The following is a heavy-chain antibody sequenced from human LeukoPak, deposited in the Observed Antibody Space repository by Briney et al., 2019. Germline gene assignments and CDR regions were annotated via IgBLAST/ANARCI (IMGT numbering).Heavy chain of an antibody. CDR3: ARERYYDSSGYYVDY. Sequence: PGGSLRLSCAASGFTFSSYSMNWVRQAPGKGLEWVSSISSSSGYIYYADSVKGRFTISRDNAKNSLYLQMNSLRAEGTAVYYCARERYYDSSGYYVDYWDQGTLVTVSS. CDR1: GFTFSSYS. CDR2: ISSSSGYI. J-gene: IGHJ4*02. V-gene: IGHV3-21*01. D-gene: IGHD3-22*01.